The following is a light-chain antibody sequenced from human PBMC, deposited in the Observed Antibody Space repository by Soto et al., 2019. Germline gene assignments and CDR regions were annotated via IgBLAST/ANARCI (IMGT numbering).Light chain of an antibody. CDR3: AAWDDSLRGVV. CDR2: RND. CDR1: FSKLGSNF. J-gene: IGLJ2*01. V-gene: IGLV1-47*01. Sequence: QSVLTRPPSASGTPGQRVTISCSGTFSKLGSNFVFWYQQLPGAAPKLLISRNDQRPSGVPDRFSGSKSGTSASLAISGLRSEDEADYHCAAWDDSLRGVVFGGGTKVTVL.